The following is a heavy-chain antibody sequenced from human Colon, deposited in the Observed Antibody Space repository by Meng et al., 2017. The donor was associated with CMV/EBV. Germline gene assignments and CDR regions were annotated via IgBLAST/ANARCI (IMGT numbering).Heavy chain of an antibody. J-gene: IGHJ4*02. V-gene: IGHV1-18*01. Sequence: QLQLAQAGAEVTKPGAAVKVSCKASGDTFIDFGISWVRQAPGQGLEWMGWISAYNGNTNYAPEFQGRVTLTTDTSTTTDTSTTTVYMELRSLRSDNTAIYYCATELSRGGYWGQGTLVTVSS. CDR3: ATELSRGGY. CDR2: ISAYNGNT. CDR1: GDTFIDFG.